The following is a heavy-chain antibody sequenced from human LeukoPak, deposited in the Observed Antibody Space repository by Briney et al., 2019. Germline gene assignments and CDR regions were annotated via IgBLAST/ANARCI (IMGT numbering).Heavy chain of an antibody. J-gene: IGHJ2*01. Sequence: SETLSLTCTVSGYSISSGYYWGWIRQPPGKGLEWTGSIYHSGSTYYNPSLKSRVTISVDTSKNQFSLKLYSVTAADTAVYYCARRRAAAGRYWYFDLWGRGTLVTVSS. CDR3: ARRRAAAGRYWYFDL. CDR1: GYSISSGYY. CDR2: IYHSGST. V-gene: IGHV4-38-2*02. D-gene: IGHD6-25*01.